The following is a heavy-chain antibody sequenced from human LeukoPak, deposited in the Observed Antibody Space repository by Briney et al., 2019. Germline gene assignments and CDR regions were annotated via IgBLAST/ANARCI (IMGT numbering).Heavy chain of an antibody. CDR2: ISGDGGST. CDR1: VFTFYDYA. J-gene: IGHJ4*02. CDR3: ARATDKYGSGCPPPDY. V-gene: IGHV3-43*02. Sequence: PGGSLRLSCVASVFTFYDYAMRWGRQAPGKGLEWVSLISGDGGSTYYADSVKGRFTISRDNSKNSLYLQMNSLRTEDTALYYCARATDKYGSGCPPPDYWCQGTLVTVSS. D-gene: IGHD2-15*01.